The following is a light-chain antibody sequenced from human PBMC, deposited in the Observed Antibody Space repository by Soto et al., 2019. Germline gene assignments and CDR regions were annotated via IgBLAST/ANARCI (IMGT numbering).Light chain of an antibody. Sequence: EIVMTQSPGTLSVSPGERGTLSCRVSQSVGSNLAWYQQKAGQAPRLLIYGASTRATGIPVRFTGSGSGTEFTLTISSLKSEDFAVYYCQHYSNWPPCTLGQGTKVDIK. CDR3: QHYSNWPPCT. CDR1: QSVGSN. V-gene: IGKV3-15*01. CDR2: GAS. J-gene: IGKJ1*01.